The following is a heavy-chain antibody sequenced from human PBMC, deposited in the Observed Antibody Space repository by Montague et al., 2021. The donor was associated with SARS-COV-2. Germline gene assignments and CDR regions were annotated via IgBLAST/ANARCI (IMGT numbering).Heavy chain of an antibody. Sequence: SETLSLTCTVSGGSISGYWSWIRQPPGGGLDGFGYGFYSGTTNYSPSPMRRVTLVVDTSKKHVSLSLRSVTAADTGVYYCGRGGGVSGWYVSYMDYWGRGTLVTVSS. CDR2: GFYSGTT. D-gene: IGHD6-19*01. CDR3: GRGGGVSGWYVSYMDY. J-gene: IGHJ4*02. V-gene: IGHV4-59*01. CDR1: GGSISGY.